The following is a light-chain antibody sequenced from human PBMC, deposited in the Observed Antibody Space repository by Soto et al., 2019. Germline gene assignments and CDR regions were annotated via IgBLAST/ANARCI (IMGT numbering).Light chain of an antibody. CDR3: QQGNTFPIT. CDR1: QGISTW. J-gene: IGKJ5*01. V-gene: IGKV1-12*01. CDR2: AAS. Sequence: DIQMTQSPSSVSASVGDSVTISCRASQGISTWLAWYQQKPGIAPNLLIYAASNLRGGVPSRFRGSGSGTDFTLTISSLQPEDSATYYCQQGNTFPITFGQGTRLEIK.